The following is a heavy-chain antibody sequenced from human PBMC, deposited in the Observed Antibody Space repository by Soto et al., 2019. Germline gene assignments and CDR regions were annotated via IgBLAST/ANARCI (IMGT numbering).Heavy chain of an antibody. CDR2: IYHSGST. CDR1: GGSISSGGYS. Sequence: SETLSLTCAVSGGSISSGGYSWSWIRQPPGKGLEWIGYIYHSGSTYYNPSLKSRVTISVDRSKNQFSLKLSSVTAADTAVYYCARARVPITMVRGWYFDYWGQGTLVTVSS. D-gene: IGHD3-10*01. CDR3: ARARVPITMVRGWYFDY. V-gene: IGHV4-30-2*01. J-gene: IGHJ4*02.